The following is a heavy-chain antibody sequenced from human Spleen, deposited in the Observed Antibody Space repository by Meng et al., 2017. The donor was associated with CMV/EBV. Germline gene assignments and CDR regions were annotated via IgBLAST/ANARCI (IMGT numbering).Heavy chain of an antibody. D-gene: IGHD2-2*01. CDR1: GFTFSSYE. V-gene: IGHV3-48*03. J-gene: IGHJ5*02. CDR2: ISSSGSTI. CDR3: AGEYCSSTSCYGGWFDP. Sequence: LSLTCAASGFTFSSYEMNWVRQAPGKGLEWVSYISSSGSTIYYADSVKGRFTISRDNAKNSLYLQMNSLRAEDTAVYYCAGEYCSSTSCYGGWFDPWGQGTLVTVSS.